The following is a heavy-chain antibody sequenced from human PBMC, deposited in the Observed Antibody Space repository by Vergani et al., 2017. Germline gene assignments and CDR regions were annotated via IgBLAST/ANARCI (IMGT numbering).Heavy chain of an antibody. Sequence: QVLLQESGPGLVKPSETLSLTCTVSDYSISDNYYWGWIRQPPGKGLEWIASMHHSGGTYYNPSLKTRVGISLYTSKNQVFLSLTSVTAADTAVYYCATGGGPFDIWGQGTLVTVSS. CDR1: DYSISDNYY. CDR2: MHHSGGT. CDR3: ATGGGPFDI. D-gene: IGHD3-16*01. J-gene: IGHJ4*02. V-gene: IGHV4-38-2*02.